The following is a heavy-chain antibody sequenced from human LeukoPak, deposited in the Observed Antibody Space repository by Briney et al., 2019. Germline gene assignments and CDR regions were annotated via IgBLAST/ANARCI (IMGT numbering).Heavy chain of an antibody. CDR1: GGSISSYY. CDR3: ARDGFGGSAKALLDY. J-gene: IGHJ4*02. V-gene: IGHV4-4*07. CDR2: IYTSGST. Sequence: PSETLSLTCTVSGGSISSYYWSWIRQPAGKGLEWIGRIYTSGSTNYNPSLKSRVTMSVDTSKNQFSLKLSSVTAADTAVYYCARDGFGGSAKALLDYWGQGTLVTVSS. D-gene: IGHD3-10*01.